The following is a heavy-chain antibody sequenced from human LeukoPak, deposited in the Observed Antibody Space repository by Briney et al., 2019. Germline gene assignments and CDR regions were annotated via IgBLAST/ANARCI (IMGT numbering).Heavy chain of an antibody. Sequence: SETLSLTCTVSGGSISSYYWSWIRQPPGKGLEWIGYIYYSGSTNYNPSLKSRVTISVDTSKNQFSLKLSSVTAADTAVYYCARASEVATMGFDYWGQGTLVTVSS. CDR2: IYYSGST. V-gene: IGHV4-59*01. J-gene: IGHJ4*02. CDR1: GGSISSYY. D-gene: IGHD5-24*01. CDR3: ARASEVATMGFDY.